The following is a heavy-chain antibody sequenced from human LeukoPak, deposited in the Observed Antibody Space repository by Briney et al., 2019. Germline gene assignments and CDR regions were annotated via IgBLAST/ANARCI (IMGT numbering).Heavy chain of an antibody. CDR1: GYTFTSYD. J-gene: IGHJ4*02. CDR3: ASILLGSGSYDI. D-gene: IGHD3-10*01. CDR2: MNPNSGNT. V-gene: IGHV1-8*03. Sequence: ASVKVSCKASGYTFTSYDINWVRQATGQGLEWMGWMNPNSGNTGYAQKFQGRVTITRNTSISTAYMELSSLRSEDTAVYYCASILLGSGSYDIWGQGTLVTVSS.